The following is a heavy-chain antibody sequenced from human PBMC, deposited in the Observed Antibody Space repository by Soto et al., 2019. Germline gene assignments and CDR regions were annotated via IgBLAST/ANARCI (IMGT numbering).Heavy chain of an antibody. CDR3: ARQVERVVTRLYYGMDV. D-gene: IGHD3-3*01. CDR1: GYNFTRFW. J-gene: IGHJ6*02. Sequence: PGESLKISCKGSGYNFTRFWIGWVRQTPGKGLEWMGIIYPGDSDTRYSPAFQGQVTISVDKSISTAYLQWSSLKASDTAMYYCARQVERVVTRLYYGMDVWGQGTTVTVSS. V-gene: IGHV5-51*01. CDR2: IYPGDSDT.